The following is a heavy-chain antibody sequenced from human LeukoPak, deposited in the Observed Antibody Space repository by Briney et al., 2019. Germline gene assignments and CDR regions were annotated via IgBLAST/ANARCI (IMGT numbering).Heavy chain of an antibody. Sequence: ASVKVSCKASGYTFTSYYMHWVRQAPGQGLEWMGWISAYNGNTNYAQKLQGRVTMTTDTSTSTAYMELRSLRSDDTAVYYCARGRAAAGTRWFDPWGQGTLVTVSS. CDR1: GYTFTSYY. CDR3: ARGRAAAGTRWFDP. J-gene: IGHJ5*02. CDR2: ISAYNGNT. V-gene: IGHV1-18*04. D-gene: IGHD6-13*01.